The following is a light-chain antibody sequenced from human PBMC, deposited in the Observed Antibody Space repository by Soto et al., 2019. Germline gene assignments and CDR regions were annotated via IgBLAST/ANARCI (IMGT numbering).Light chain of an antibody. CDR2: DVS. CDR1: SSDVGGYNY. Sequence: QSALTQPRSVSGSPGQSVTISCTGTSSDVGGYNYVSWYQQHPGKTPKLMIYDVSKRPSGVPDRFSGSKSGNTASLTISGLQAEDEADYYCCSDAGRYTWVFGGGTQLTVL. J-gene: IGLJ3*02. CDR3: CSDAGRYTWV. V-gene: IGLV2-11*01.